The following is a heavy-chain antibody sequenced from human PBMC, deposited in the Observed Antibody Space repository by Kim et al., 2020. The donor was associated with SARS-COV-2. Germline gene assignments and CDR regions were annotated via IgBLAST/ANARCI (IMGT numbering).Heavy chain of an antibody. CDR2: INHSGST. J-gene: IGHJ4*02. V-gene: IGHV4-34*01. Sequence: SETLSLTCAVYGGSFSGYYWSWIRQPPGKGLEWIGEINHSGSTNYNPSLKSRVTISVDTSKNQFSLKLSSVIAADTAVYYCASSRYYYDSSGYYSPIKYYFDYGGQGTLVTVSS. D-gene: IGHD3-22*01. CDR3: ASSRYYYDSSGYYSPIKYYFDY. CDR1: GGSFSGYY.